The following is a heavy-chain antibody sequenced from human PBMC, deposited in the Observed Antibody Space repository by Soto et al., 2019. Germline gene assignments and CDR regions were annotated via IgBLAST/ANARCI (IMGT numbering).Heavy chain of an antibody. Sequence: GGSLRLSCAASGFTFSSYEMNWVRQAPGKGLEWVSYISSSGSTIYYADSVKGRFTISRDNAKNSLYLQMDSLRAEDTAVYYCARDLGEYYYYGMDVWGQGTTVTVSS. V-gene: IGHV3-48*03. D-gene: IGHD3-16*01. J-gene: IGHJ6*02. CDR3: ARDLGEYYYYGMDV. CDR2: ISSSGSTI. CDR1: GFTFSSYE.